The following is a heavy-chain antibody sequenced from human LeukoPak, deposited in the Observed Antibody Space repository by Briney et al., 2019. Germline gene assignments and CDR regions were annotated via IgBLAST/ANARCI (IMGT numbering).Heavy chain of an antibody. J-gene: IGHJ4*02. V-gene: IGHV4-59*01. CDR2: IYYSGST. Sequence: SETLSLTCTVSGGSISSYYWSWIRQPPGKGLEWIGYIYYSGSTNYNPSLKSRVTISVDTSKSQFSLKLSSVTAADTAVYYCASEGETGSFDYWGQGTLVTVSS. D-gene: IGHD3-16*01. CDR3: ASEGETGSFDY. CDR1: GGSISSYY.